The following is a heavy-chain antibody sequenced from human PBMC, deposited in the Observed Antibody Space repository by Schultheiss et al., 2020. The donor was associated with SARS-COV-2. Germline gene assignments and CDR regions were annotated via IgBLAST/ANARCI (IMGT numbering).Heavy chain of an antibody. D-gene: IGHD6-19*01. CDR2: IRRKANGGTA. J-gene: IGHJ4*02. Sequence: GGSLRLSCAASGFIFGDYPMSWVRQAAGKGLEWVGFIRRKANGGTAEYAASVKGRFIISRDDSKSIAYLQMNSLRAEDTAVYYCARVGTGLVHWNPFFDYWGQGTLVTVSS. V-gene: IGHV3-49*04. CDR3: ARVGTGLVHWNPFFDY. CDR1: GFIFGDYP.